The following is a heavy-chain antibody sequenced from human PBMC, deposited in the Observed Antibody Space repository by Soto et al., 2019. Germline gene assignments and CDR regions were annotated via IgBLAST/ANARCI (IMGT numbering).Heavy chain of an antibody. V-gene: IGHV4-59*01. CDR1: GGSINSYY. J-gene: IGHJ6*03. CDR3: ARGGVYYYMDV. CDR2: IYYSGTT. Sequence: PSETLSLTCTVSGGSINSYYWNWIRQPPGKGLEWIGDIYYSGTTKYNASLKSRVTISVDTSGNQVSLKLSSVTDADTAVYYCARGGVYYYMDVWGKGTTVTVSS. D-gene: IGHD3-16*01.